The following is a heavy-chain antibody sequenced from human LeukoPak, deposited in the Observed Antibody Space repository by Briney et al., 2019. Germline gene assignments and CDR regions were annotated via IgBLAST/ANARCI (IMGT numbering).Heavy chain of an antibody. D-gene: IGHD3-10*01. CDR3: ARATYYYGSGSYYFY. V-gene: IGHV4-34*01. CDR1: GGSLSGYY. J-gene: IGHJ4*02. CDR2: INHSGST. Sequence: SETLSLTCAVYGGSLSGYYWSWIRQPPGKGLEWIGEINHSGSTNYNPSLKSRVTISVDTSKNQFSLKLSSVTAADTAVYYCARATYYYGSGSYYFYWGQGTLVTVSS.